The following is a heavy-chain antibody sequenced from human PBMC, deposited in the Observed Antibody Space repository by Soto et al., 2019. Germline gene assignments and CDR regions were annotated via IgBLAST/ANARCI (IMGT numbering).Heavy chain of an antibody. CDR3: ARSPALVGATVFDY. D-gene: IGHD1-26*01. J-gene: IGHJ4*02. CDR2: IKQDGSEK. CDR1: GFTFSSYW. V-gene: IGHV3-7*01. Sequence: QPGGSLRLSCAASGFTFSSYWMSWVRQAPGKGLEWVANIKQDGSEKYYVDSVKGRFTISRDNAKNSLYLQMNSLRAEDTAVYYCARSPALVGATVFDYWGQGTLVTVSS.